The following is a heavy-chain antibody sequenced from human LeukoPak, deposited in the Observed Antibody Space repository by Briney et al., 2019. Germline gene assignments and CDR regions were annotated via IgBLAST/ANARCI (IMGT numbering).Heavy chain of an antibody. V-gene: IGHV1-2*02. J-gene: IGHJ4*02. CDR1: GYTFTGYY. CDR3: ARIHYDSSVYLDY. CDR2: INPNSGGT. D-gene: IGHD3-22*01. Sequence: ASVKVSCKASGYTFTGYYMHWVRQAPGQGLEWMGWINPNSGGTNYAQEFQGRVTMTRDTSISTAYMELSRLRSDDTAVYYCARIHYDSSVYLDYWGQGTLVTVSS.